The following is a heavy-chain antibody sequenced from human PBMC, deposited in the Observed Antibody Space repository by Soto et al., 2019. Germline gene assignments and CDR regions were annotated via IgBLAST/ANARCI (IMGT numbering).Heavy chain of an antibody. D-gene: IGHD2-2*01. J-gene: IGHJ4*02. CDR3: ATALGCRSTSCTLDY. V-gene: IGHV1-69*01. CDR2: IIPVSGAA. Sequence: QVQLVQSGAEVKKPGSSVKVSCKASGGTFGSYAFSWVRQAPGQGLKWMGGIIPVSGAAHYAQKFQGRVTITADESTSTAYLELSSLSSQDTAVYYCATALGCRSTSCTLDYWGQGTRVIVSS. CDR1: GGTFGSYA.